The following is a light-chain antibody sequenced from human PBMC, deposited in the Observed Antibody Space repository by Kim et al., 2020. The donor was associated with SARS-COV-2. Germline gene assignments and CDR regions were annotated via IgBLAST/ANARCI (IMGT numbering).Light chain of an antibody. CDR1: NIGSKS. J-gene: IGLJ2*01. CDR2: YDS. Sequence: GKTDRITCGGNNIGSKSVHWYQKKPGQAPVLVIYYDSDRPSGIPERFSGSNSGNTATLTISRVEAGDEADYYCQVWDSSSDHPYVVFGGGTQLTVL. V-gene: IGLV3-21*04. CDR3: QVWDSSSDHPYVV.